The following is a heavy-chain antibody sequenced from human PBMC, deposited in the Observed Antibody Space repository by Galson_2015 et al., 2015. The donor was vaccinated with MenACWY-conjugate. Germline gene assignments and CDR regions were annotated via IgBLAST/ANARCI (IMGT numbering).Heavy chain of an antibody. CDR1: GYSFSNYW. D-gene: IGHD3-10*01. CDR2: IYPDDSDT. CDR3: ARLGYDYSGSHRCFHH. J-gene: IGHJ1*01. V-gene: IGHV5-51*01. Sequence: QSGAEVKKPGESLKISCKGSGYSFSNYWIAWVRQMPGKGLEWMGIIYPDDSDTRYSPSFQGQATISADKSISTAYLQWSSLKASDTAMYYCARLGYDYSGSHRCFHHWGQGTLVTVSS.